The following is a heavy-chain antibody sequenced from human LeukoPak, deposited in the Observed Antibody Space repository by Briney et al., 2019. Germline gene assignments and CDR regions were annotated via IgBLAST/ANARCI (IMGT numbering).Heavy chain of an antibody. J-gene: IGHJ4*02. Sequence: ASVTVSCKVSGYTFTENYIHWVRQSPGQGLEWMGLINPNSGAANYTQTFRGRVIMTRDTSISTAYMHLSRLRSDDTAVYYCARGKSGYSPWGQGTPVTVSS. CDR3: ARGKSGYSP. V-gene: IGHV1-2*02. D-gene: IGHD3-22*01. CDR2: INPNSGAA. CDR1: GYTFTENY.